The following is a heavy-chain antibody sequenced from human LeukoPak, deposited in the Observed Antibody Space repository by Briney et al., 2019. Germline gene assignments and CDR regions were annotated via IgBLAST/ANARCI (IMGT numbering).Heavy chain of an antibody. CDR3: AKGQSSGYIWFGRPIDY. D-gene: IGHD3-10*01. V-gene: IGHV1-18*01. CDR1: DYTFINYG. Sequence: ASVKVSCKASDYTFINYGISWVRQAPGQGLEWMGWISAYNGNTNYAQKLQDRVTMTTDTSTSTAYMELRSLRSDDTAVYYCAKGQSSGYIWFGRPIDYWGQGTLVTVSS. CDR2: ISAYNGNT. J-gene: IGHJ4*02.